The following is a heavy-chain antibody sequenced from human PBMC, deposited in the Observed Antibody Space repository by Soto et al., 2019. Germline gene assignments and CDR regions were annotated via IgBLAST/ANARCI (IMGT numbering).Heavy chain of an antibody. CDR2: IYYSGST. CDR1: GGSISSGGYY. J-gene: IGHJ4*02. V-gene: IGHV4-31*03. Sequence: QVQLQESGPGLVKPSQTLSLTCTVSGGSISSGGYYWSWIRQHPGKGLEWIGYIYYSGSTYYNPSLKSGVTISVDTSKNQFPLRLGSVSAADAAVYYCARSPEATVTAFDYWGKGTLVPVSS. CDR3: ARSPEATVTAFDY. D-gene: IGHD4-17*01.